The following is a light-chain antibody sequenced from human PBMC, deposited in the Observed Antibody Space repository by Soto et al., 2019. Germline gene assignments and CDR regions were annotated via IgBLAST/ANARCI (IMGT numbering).Light chain of an antibody. CDR3: QQYDSYPMP. CDR2: AGS. J-gene: IGKJ5*01. CDR1: QDISNY. Sequence: DIQMTQSPLSLSASVGDKITITCRASQDISNYLAWFQQKPGKAPKSLIYAGSTLQSGVPSKFRGSGFGTHFTLTISSLQPEDFGTYYCQQYDSYPMPFGQGTRLEIK. V-gene: IGKV1-16*02.